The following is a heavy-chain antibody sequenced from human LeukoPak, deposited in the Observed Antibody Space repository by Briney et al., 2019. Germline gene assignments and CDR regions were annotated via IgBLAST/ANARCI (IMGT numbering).Heavy chain of an antibody. CDR3: ARSPRAAEFDY. D-gene: IGHD6-13*01. CDR1: GFTVSSNY. J-gene: IGHJ4*02. V-gene: IGHV3-53*01. Sequence: GGSLRLSCAASGFTVSSNYMSWVRQAPGKGLEWVSVIYSGGSTYHADSVKGRFTISRDNSKNTLYLQMNSLRAEDTAVYYCARSPRAAEFDYWGQGTLVTVSS. CDR2: IYSGGST.